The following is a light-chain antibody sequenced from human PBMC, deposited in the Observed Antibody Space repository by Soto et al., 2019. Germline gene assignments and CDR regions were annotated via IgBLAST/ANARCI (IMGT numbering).Light chain of an antibody. CDR2: GAS. Sequence: EIVVTESPATMSWSAGERANLSCRARQSVSNNYLAWYQQKPGQAPRLLIYGASSRATGVPDRFSASGSGTDFTLTISRLEPEDFAVYYCQQYGRSPFTFGPGTRWIS. CDR3: QQYGRSPFT. J-gene: IGKJ3*01. V-gene: IGKV3-20*01. CDR1: QSVSNNY.